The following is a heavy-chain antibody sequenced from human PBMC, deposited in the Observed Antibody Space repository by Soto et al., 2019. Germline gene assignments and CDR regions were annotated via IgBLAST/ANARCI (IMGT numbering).Heavy chain of an antibody. D-gene: IGHD2-2*02. J-gene: IGHJ6*02. V-gene: IGHV1-69*01. Sequence: QVQLVQSGAEVKKPGSSVKVSCKASGGTFSSYVISWVRQAPGQGLEWMGGIIPIFGTTNYAQKFQGRVTINADESTSTAYMALSSLRSEDTAVYYCARPAAIPSYFYYGMDVWGQGTTVTVSS. CDR2: IIPIFGTT. CDR3: ARPAAIPSYFYYGMDV. CDR1: GGTFSSYV.